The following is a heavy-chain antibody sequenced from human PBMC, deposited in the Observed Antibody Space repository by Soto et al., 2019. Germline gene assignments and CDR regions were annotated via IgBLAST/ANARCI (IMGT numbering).Heavy chain of an antibody. CDR2: IIPIFGTA. D-gene: IGHD2-2*01. V-gene: IGHV1-69*06. Sequence: QVQLVQSGAEVKKPGSSVQVSCKASGGPFSSYAISWVRQTPGHGLEWMGGIIPIFGTANYAQKFQGRVTITADKSTITAYMELSSLRSEDTAVYYCASAAGYIVVVPAAMDYWGQGTLVTVSS. CDR3: ASAAGYIVVVPAAMDY. J-gene: IGHJ4*02. CDR1: GGPFSSYA.